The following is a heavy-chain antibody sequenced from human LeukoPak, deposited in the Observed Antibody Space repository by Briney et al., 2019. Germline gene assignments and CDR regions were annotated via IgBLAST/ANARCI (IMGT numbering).Heavy chain of an antibody. J-gene: IGHJ4*02. CDR3: ARGYSSGHFDY. Sequence: SETLSLTCAVYGGSFSGYYWSWIRQPPGKGLEWIGEINHSGSTNYNPSLKSRVTISVDRSKNQFSLKLSSVTAADTAVYYCARGYSSGHFDYWGQGTLVTVSS. D-gene: IGHD2-15*01. V-gene: IGHV4-34*01. CDR1: GGSFSGYY. CDR2: INHSGST.